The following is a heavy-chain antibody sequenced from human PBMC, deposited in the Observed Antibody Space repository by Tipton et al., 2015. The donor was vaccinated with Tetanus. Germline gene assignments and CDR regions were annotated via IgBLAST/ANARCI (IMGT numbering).Heavy chain of an antibody. Sequence: WVRQALGKGLEWVANIKHDGSEKYYVDSMRGRFTISRDNAKNSLYLQMSSLRAEDTAVYYCARVTELTGRYFDYWGQGTLVTVSS. J-gene: IGHJ4*02. V-gene: IGHV3-7*03. D-gene: IGHD7-27*01. CDR2: IKHDGSEK. CDR3: ARVTELTGRYFDY.